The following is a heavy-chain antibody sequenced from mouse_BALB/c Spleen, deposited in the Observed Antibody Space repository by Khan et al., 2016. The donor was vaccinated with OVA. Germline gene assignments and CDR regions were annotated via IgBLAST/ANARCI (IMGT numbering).Heavy chain of an antibody. D-gene: IGHD1-1*02. J-gene: IGHJ3*01. CDR2: ISTYYGDV. CDR3: KGGGEGDRFAY. V-gene: IGHV1S137*01. CDR1: GYTFTDFT. Sequence: QVQLMESGAELVRPGVSVKISCKGSGYTFTDFTMHWVKQSHAKSLEWIGVISTYYGDVTYNQKFKGKATMTVDKSSSTAYMELTRLTSEDSAIYYCKGGGEGDRFAYWGKGTLVTVSA.